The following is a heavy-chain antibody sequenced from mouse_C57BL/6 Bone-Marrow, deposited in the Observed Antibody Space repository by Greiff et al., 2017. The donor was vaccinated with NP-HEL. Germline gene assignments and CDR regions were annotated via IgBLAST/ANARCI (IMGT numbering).Heavy chain of an antibody. J-gene: IGHJ3*01. CDR1: GYTFTSST. D-gene: IGHD2-3*01. CDR2: INPSSGYT. Sequence: QVQLKQSGAELARPGASVKMSCKASGYTFTSSTMHWVKQRPGQGLEWIGYINPSSGYTKYNQKFKDKATLTAEQSSSTAYMQLSSLTSEVSAVYYCARVYDGYYGFAYWGQGTLVTVSA. V-gene: IGHV1-4*01. CDR3: ARVYDGYYGFAY.